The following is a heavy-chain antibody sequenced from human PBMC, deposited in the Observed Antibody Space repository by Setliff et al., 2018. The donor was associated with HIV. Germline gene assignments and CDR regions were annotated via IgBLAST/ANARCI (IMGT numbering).Heavy chain of an antibody. CDR2: IRYDGSNK. V-gene: IGHV3-30*02. Sequence: PGGSLRLSCAASGSTLSSYGMHWVRQAPGKGLEWVAFIRYDGSNKYYADSVKGRFTISRDNSKNTLYLQMNSLRAEDTAVYYCAKDRYYDSSGSPFDYWGQGTLVTVSS. D-gene: IGHD3-22*01. CDR3: AKDRYYDSSGSPFDY. J-gene: IGHJ4*02. CDR1: GSTLSSYG.